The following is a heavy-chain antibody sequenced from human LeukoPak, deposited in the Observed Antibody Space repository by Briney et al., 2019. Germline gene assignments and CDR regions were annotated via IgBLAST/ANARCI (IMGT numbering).Heavy chain of an antibody. V-gene: IGHV3-11*01. CDR2: ISSSGSTI. CDR1: GFTFSDYY. CDR3: ARDLHSSSWYPGGFQH. Sequence: PGGSLRLSCAASGFTFSDYYMSWIRQAPGKGLEWVSYISSSGSTIYYADSVKGRFTISRDNAKNSLYLQMNSLRAEDTAVYYCARDLHSSSWYPGGFQHWGQGTLVTVSS. J-gene: IGHJ1*01. D-gene: IGHD6-13*01.